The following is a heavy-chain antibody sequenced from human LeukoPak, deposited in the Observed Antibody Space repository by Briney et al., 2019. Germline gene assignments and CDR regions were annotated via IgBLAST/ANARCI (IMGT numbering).Heavy chain of an antibody. Sequence: ASVKVSCKASGYTFTSYGISWVRQAPGQGLEWMGWISAYNGNTNYAQKLQGRVTMTTDTSTSTAYMELRSLRSDDTAVYYCARGATGVLRYFDWLFEHDYWGQGTLVTVSS. CDR2: ISAYNGNT. CDR1: GYTFTSYG. D-gene: IGHD3-9*01. CDR3: ARGATGVLRYFDWLFEHDY. V-gene: IGHV1-18*01. J-gene: IGHJ4*02.